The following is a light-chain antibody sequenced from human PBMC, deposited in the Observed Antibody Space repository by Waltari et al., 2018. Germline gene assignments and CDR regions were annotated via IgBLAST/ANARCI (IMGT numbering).Light chain of an antibody. CDR2: DVS. Sequence: QSALTQPASVSGSPGQSITISCTGTSIDVGDYTFVSWYQHHPGKAPNLIIYDVSDRPSGVSNRFSGSKSGNTASLTISGLQAEDEAMYYCSSFTGSSFVLFGGGTMLTVL. J-gene: IGLJ2*01. CDR3: SSFTGSSFVL. V-gene: IGLV2-14*03. CDR1: SIDVGDYTF.